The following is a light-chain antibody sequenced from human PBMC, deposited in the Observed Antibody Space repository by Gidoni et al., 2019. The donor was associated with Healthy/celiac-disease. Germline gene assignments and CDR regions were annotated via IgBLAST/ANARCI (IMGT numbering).Light chain of an antibody. CDR2: DVS. Sequence: QSALPQPRSVSGSPGQSVTISCTGTSSDVGGYNYVSWYQQHPGKAPKLVIYDVSKRPSGVPVRFSGSKSGNTASLTISGLQAEDEADYYCCSYAGSYTFWVFGGGTKLTVL. CDR3: CSYAGSYTFWV. CDR1: SSDVGGYNY. J-gene: IGLJ3*02. V-gene: IGLV2-11*01.